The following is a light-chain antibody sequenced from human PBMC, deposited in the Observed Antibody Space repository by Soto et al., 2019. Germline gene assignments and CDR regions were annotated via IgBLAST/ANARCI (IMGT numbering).Light chain of an antibody. J-gene: IGKJ1*01. CDR3: LQEYNYPWR. Sequence: IQMAQCAYPLSASVVDKVTITCLASQGIRNDLGWYQQKPGKAPKLLIYATSSLQSGVPSRFSGSGSGTDFTLTISSLQAEDFATYYCLQEYNYPWRFGQGSKL. CDR1: QGIRND. CDR2: ATS. V-gene: IGKV1-6*01.